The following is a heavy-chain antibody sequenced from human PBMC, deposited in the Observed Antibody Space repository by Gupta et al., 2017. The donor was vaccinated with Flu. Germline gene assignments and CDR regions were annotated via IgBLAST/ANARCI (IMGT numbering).Heavy chain of an antibody. J-gene: IGHJ6*03. V-gene: IGHV3-48*03. CDR3: ASTGGPYYYYYMDV. D-gene: IGHD1-14*01. CDR1: GATFSSYE. CDR2: ISSSGSTI. Sequence: VQPVESGGGLVQPGGSLWLSCAASGATFSSYEMNWVRQAPGKGLEWVSYISSSGSTIYYADAVKGRFTISRDNAKNSLYLQMNSLRAEDTAVYYCASTGGPYYYYYMDVWGKGTTVTVSS.